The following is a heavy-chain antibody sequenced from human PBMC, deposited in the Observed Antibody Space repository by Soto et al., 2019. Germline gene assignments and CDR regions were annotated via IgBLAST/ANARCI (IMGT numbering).Heavy chain of an antibody. J-gene: IGHJ4*02. CDR3: ARGGGYDFFDY. D-gene: IGHD5-12*01. Sequence: QVQLQESGPGLVKPSGTLSLTCAVSGGSISSSNWWSWVRQPPGKGLEWIGEIYHSGSTNYNPSLESRVTISLAKSKNQFSLKLSSVTAADTAVYYCARGGGYDFFDYWGQGTLVTVSS. V-gene: IGHV4-4*02. CDR2: IYHSGST. CDR1: GGSISSSNW.